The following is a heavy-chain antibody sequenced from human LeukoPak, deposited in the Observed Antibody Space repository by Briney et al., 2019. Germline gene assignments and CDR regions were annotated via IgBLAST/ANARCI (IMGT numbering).Heavy chain of an antibody. Sequence: ASVKVSCKASGYTFTGYYMHWVRQAPGQGLEWMGWINPNSGGTNYAQKLQGRVTMTRDTSTSTVYLELSSLRSEDTAVYYCARGGVSWYTCFDPWGQGTLVTVSS. CDR1: GYTFTGYY. V-gene: IGHV1-2*02. J-gene: IGHJ5*02. D-gene: IGHD3-10*01. CDR2: INPNSGGT. CDR3: ARGGVSWYTCFDP.